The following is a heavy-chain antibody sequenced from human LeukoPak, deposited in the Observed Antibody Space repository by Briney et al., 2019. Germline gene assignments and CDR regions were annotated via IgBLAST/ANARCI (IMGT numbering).Heavy chain of an antibody. Sequence: GESLKISCKGSGYSFTNYWIGWVRQMPGKGLEWMGIIYPGDSDTRYSPSFQGQVTISADKSISTAYLQWSSLKASDTAMYYCARTLKPTVVTPHRYYYYGMDAWGQGTTVTVSS. CDR3: ARTLKPTVVTPHRYYYYGMDA. CDR2: IYPGDSDT. V-gene: IGHV5-51*01. CDR1: GYSFTNYW. D-gene: IGHD4-23*01. J-gene: IGHJ6*02.